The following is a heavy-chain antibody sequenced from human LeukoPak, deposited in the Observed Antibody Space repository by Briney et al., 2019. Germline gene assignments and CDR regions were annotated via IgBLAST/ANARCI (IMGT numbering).Heavy chain of an antibody. CDR1: GGSFSGYY. D-gene: IGHD2-21*01. V-gene: IGHV4-34*01. CDR2: INHSGST. J-gene: IGHJ5*02. Sequence: SETLSLTCAVYGGSFSGYYWSWIRQPPGKGLEWIGEINHSGSTNYNPSLKSRVTISVDTSKNQFSPKLSSVTAADTAVYYCARGLRWAPSWGQGTLVTVSS. CDR3: ARGLRWAPS.